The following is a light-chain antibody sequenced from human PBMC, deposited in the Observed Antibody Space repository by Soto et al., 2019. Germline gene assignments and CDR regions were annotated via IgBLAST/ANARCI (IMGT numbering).Light chain of an antibody. CDR2: DVS. V-gene: IGLV2-11*01. CDR3: CSYAGSYTWV. Sequence: QSVLTQPPSVSGCPGQSVTISWAGSSSDVGGYNYVSWYQQHPGKAPKLMIYDVSKRPSGVPDRFSGSKSGNTASLTISGLQAEDEADYYCCSYAGSYTWVFGTGTKVTVL. CDR1: SSDVGGYNY. J-gene: IGLJ1*01.